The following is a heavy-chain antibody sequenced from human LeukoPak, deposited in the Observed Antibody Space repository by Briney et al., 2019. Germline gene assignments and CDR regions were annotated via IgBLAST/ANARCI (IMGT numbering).Heavy chain of an antibody. CDR3: ARETIMGYSYGFDY. D-gene: IGHD5-18*01. CDR2: IYYSGST. J-gene: IGHJ4*02. V-gene: IGHV4-30-4*01. CDR1: GGSISSGDYY. Sequence: SQTLSLTCTVSGGSISSGDYYWSWIRQPPGKGLEWIGYIYYSGSTYYNPSLKSRVTISVDTSKNQFSLKLSSVTAADTAMYYCARETIMGYSYGFDYWGQGTLVTVSS.